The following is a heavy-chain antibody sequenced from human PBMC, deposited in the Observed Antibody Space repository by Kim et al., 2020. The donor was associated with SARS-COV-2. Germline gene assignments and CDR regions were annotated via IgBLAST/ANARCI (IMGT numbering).Heavy chain of an antibody. J-gene: IGHJ6*02. CDR1: GFTFSSYA. CDR2: ISGSGGST. D-gene: IGHD2-15*01. CDR3: AKDRRYCSGGSCSYPPYGMDV. Sequence: GGSLRLSCAASGFTFSSYAMSWVRQAPGKGLEWVSAISGSGGSTYYADSVKGRFTISRDNSKNTLYLQMNSLRAEDTAVYYCAKDRRYCSGGSCSYPPYGMDVWGQGTTVTVSS. V-gene: IGHV3-23*01.